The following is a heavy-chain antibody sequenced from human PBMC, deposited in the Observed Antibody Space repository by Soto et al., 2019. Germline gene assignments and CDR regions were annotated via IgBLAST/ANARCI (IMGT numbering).Heavy chain of an antibody. V-gene: IGHV3-7*01. CDR3: ARDFSGSYYVYYFDY. J-gene: IGHJ4*02. CDR2: IKQDGSEK. D-gene: IGHD1-26*01. CDR1: GFTFSSYW. Sequence: PGGSLRLSCAASGFTFSSYWMSWVRQAPGKGLEWVANIKQDGSEKYYVDSVKGRFTISRDNAKNSLYLQMNSLRAEDTAVYYCARDFSGSYYVYYFDYWGQGTLVTVSS.